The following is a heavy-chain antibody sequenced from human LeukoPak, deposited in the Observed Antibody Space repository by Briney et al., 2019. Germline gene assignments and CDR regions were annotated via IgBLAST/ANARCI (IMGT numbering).Heavy chain of an antibody. D-gene: IGHD3-10*01. CDR1: GGSISSYY. CDR3: ARGGYYGSGNDFRFDP. V-gene: IGHV4-59*01. J-gene: IGHJ5*02. CDR2: IYYSGST. Sequence: SETLSLTCTVSGGSISSYYWSWIRQPPGKGLEWIGYIYYSGSTNFKPSLKSRVTISVDTSKNQFSLKLSSVTAADTAVYYCARGGYYGSGNDFRFDPWGQGTLVTVSS.